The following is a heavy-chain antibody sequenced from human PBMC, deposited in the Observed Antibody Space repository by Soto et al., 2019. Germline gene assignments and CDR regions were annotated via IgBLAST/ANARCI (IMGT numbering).Heavy chain of an antibody. D-gene: IGHD5-18*01. J-gene: IGHJ4*02. CDR3: ARRGGYSYGYWFDY. CDR1: GGSISSYY. CDR2: IYYSGST. Sequence: SETLSLTCTVSGGSISSYYWSWIRQPPGKGLEWIGYIYYSGSTNYNPSLKSRVTISVDTSKNQFSLKLSSVTAADTAVYYCARRGGYSYGYWFDYWGQGTLVTVSS. V-gene: IGHV4-59*08.